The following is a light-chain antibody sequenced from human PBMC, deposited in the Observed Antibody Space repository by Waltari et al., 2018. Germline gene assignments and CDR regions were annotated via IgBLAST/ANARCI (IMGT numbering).Light chain of an antibody. CDR3: QSADSSSTFQI. J-gene: IGLJ2*01. Sequence: YELTQPPSVSVSPGRTAKITCSGDVLAKQYAYWYRQRPGQAPVVVISKDNERAANIPERFSGSHPGTTVNLTISSVQAEDEGDYYCQSADSSSTFQIFGGGTKLTVL. CDR1: VLAKQY. CDR2: KDN. V-gene: IGLV3-25*03.